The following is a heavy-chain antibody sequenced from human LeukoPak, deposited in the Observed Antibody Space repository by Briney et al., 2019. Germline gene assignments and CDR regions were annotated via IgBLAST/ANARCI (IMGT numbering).Heavy chain of an antibody. Sequence: SETLSLTCTVSGGSISSYYWSWIRQPPGKGLEWIGYIYYSGTTNYNPSLKSRVTISVDTSKNQFSLKLSSVTAADTAVYYCARSGSYYDNWFDPWGQGTLVTVSS. CDR3: ARSGSYYDNWFDP. J-gene: IGHJ5*02. D-gene: IGHD1-26*01. CDR2: IYYSGTT. V-gene: IGHV4-59*08. CDR1: GGSISSYY.